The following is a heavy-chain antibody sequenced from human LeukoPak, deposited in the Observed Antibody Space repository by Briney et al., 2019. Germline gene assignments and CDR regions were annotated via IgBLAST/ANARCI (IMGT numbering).Heavy chain of an antibody. D-gene: IGHD3/OR15-3a*01. J-gene: IGHJ6*02. CDR1: GFTFSSYW. CDR3: ARVDRNYVYYGMDV. Sequence: GGSLRLSCGASGFTFSSYWMSWVRQAPGKGLEWVANIKQDGSEKYYVDSVKGRFTISRDNAKNSLYLQMNSLRAEDTAVYYCARVDRNYVYYGMDVWGQGTTVTVSS. V-gene: IGHV3-7*01. CDR2: IKQDGSEK.